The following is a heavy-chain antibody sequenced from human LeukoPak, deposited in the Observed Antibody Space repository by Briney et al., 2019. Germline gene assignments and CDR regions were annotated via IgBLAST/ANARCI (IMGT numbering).Heavy chain of an antibody. J-gene: IGHJ4*02. CDR2: ISAYNGNT. CDR3: ATYSSGWFDY. V-gene: IGHV1-18*04. D-gene: IGHD6-19*01. CDR1: GYTFTGYY. Sequence: GASVKVSCKASGYTFTGYYMHWVRQAPGQGLEWMGWISAYNGNTNYAQKLQGRVTMTTDTSTSTAYMELSRLRSDDTAVYYCATYSSGWFDYRGQGTLVTVSS.